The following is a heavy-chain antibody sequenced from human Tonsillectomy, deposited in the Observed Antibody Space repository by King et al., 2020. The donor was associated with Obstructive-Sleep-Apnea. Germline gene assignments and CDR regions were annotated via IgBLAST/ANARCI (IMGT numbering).Heavy chain of an antibody. CDR2: IISSPVFI. J-gene: IGHJ4*02. CDR1: GLTFSSYH. V-gene: IGHV3-21*06. CDR3: ATTVSYDDDSTGYYFDY. Sequence: VQLVESGGGLVKPGGSLRLSCTASGLTFSSYHTNWVRQAPGEGLEWVSSIISSPVFISTADSVQGLFTVPRDNAKNSLYLLMNSLRAEDTAVYYCATTVSYDDDSTGYYFDYWGQGTLVTVSS. D-gene: IGHD3-22*01.